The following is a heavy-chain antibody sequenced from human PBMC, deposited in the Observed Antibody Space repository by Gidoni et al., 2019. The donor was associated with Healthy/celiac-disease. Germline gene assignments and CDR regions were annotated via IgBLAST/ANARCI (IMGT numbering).Heavy chain of an antibody. CDR1: GYSFTSYW. CDR2: IYPGDSDT. V-gene: IGHV5-51*01. J-gene: IGHJ6*02. Sequence: EVQLVQSGAEVKKPGESLKISCKGSGYSFTSYWIGWVRQMPGKGLEWMGIIYPGDSDTRYSPSFQGQVTISADKSISTAYLQWSSLKASDTAMYYCARHQTSATPLGYYYYGMDVWGQGTTVTVSS. D-gene: IGHD2-15*01. CDR3: ARHQTSATPLGYYYYGMDV.